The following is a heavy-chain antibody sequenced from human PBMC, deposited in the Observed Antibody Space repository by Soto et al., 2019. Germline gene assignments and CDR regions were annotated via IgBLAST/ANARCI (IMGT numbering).Heavy chain of an antibody. CDR3: ARPRYDFWSGYFQSWFDP. D-gene: IGHD3-3*01. CDR1: GGTFSSYA. Sequence: QVQLVQSGTEVKKPGSSVKVSCKASGGTFSSYAISWVRQAPGQGLEWMGGIIPIFGTANYAQKFQDRVTITADESTSTAYMELSSLRSEDTAVYYCARPRYDFWSGYFQSWFDPWGQGTLVTVSS. V-gene: IGHV1-69*01. CDR2: IIPIFGTA. J-gene: IGHJ5*02.